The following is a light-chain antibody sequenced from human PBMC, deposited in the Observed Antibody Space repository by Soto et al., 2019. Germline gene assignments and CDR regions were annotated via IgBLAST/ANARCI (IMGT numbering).Light chain of an antibody. V-gene: IGLV2-8*01. CDR1: SSDVGGYNF. J-gene: IGLJ1*01. Sequence: QSVLPQPPSASGSLGQSVTISCTGTSSDVGGYNFVSWFQQRPGEAPKLLIYEVSNRPSGVPDRFSGSKSGNTASLTVSGLQADDEADYYCCSFAGSGYVFGSGTQLTVL. CDR3: CSFAGSGYV. CDR2: EVS.